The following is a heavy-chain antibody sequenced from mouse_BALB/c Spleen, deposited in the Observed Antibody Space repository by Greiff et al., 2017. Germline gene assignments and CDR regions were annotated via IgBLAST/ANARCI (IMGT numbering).Heavy chain of an antibody. Sequence: EVKLVESGGGLVKPGGSLKLSCAASGFTFSDYYMYWVRQTPEKRLEWVATISDGGSYTYYPDSVKGRFTISRDNAKNNLYLQMSSLKSEDTAMYYCARESYGSSYGYFDVWGAGTTVTVSS. CDR2: ISDGGSYT. CDR3: ARESYGSSYGYFDV. CDR1: GFTFSDYY. J-gene: IGHJ1*01. D-gene: IGHD1-1*01. V-gene: IGHV5-4*02.